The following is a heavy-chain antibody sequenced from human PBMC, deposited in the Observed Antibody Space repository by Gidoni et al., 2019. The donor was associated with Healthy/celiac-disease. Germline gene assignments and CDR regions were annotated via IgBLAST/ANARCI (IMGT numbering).Heavy chain of an antibody. CDR3: AKSLMTAVITTDY. CDR2: ISYDGSNK. J-gene: IGHJ4*02. CDR1: GFTFSSYG. Sequence: QVQLVESGGGVVQPGRSLRLSCAASGFTFSSYGMHWVRQAPGKGLEWVAVISYDGSNKYYADSVKGRFTISRDNSKNTLYLQMNSLRAEDTAVYYCAKSLMTAVITTDYWGQGTLVTVSS. D-gene: IGHD3-22*01. V-gene: IGHV3-30*18.